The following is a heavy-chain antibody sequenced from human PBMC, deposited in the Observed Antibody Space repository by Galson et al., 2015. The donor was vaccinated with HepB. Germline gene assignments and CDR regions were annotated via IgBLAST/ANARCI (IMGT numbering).Heavy chain of an antibody. CDR1: GFTFSSYS. CDR2: ISSSSSYI. D-gene: IGHD3-3*01. Sequence: SLRLSCAASGFTFSSYSMNWVRQAPGKGLEWVSSISSSSSYIHYADSVKGRFTISRDNAKNSLYLQMNSLRAEDTAVYYCARDLGDFWSGYYSWFDPWGQGTLVTVSS. V-gene: IGHV3-21*01. J-gene: IGHJ5*02. CDR3: ARDLGDFWSGYYSWFDP.